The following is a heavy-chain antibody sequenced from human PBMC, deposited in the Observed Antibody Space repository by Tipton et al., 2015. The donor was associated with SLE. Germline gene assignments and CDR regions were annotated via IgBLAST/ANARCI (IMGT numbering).Heavy chain of an antibody. CDR2: INPNSGDT. Sequence: QVQLVQSGAEVKEPGASVKVSCKASGYTFTDYYIHWVRQAPGQGLEWMGWINPNSGDTKYAQKFQGRVTMTRDTSISTAYMDLRRLTSDDTAVYYCAGDPFYYSSLDYWAQGTLVTVSS. CDR3: AGDPFYYSSLDY. CDR1: GYTFTDYY. V-gene: IGHV1-2*02. D-gene: IGHD3-22*01. J-gene: IGHJ4*02.